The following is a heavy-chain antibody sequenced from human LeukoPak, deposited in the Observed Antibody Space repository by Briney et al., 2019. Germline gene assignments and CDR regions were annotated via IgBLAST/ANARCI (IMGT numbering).Heavy chain of an antibody. CDR3: ARDYDSSGYYPFY. Sequence: PSETLSLTCAVSGGSFSDYYWSWIRQSPGGGLEWIGEINQSGSTDYNPSLKSRVIISMDTSKTQFSLNLSSVTAADTAVYYCARDYDSSGYYPFYWGQGTPVTVSS. CDR2: INQSGST. V-gene: IGHV4-34*01. D-gene: IGHD3-22*01. J-gene: IGHJ4*02. CDR1: GGSFSDYY.